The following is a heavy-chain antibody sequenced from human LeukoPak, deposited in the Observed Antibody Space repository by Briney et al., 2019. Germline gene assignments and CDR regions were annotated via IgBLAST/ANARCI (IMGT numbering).Heavy chain of an antibody. CDR3: ARASGRVVAYYFDY. CDR2: ISSSGSTI. CDR1: GFTFSSYE. Sequence: PGGSLRLSCAASGFTFSSYEMNWVRQAPGKGLEWVSYISSSGSTIYYADSVKGRYTISRDNAKNSLYLQMNSLRAEDTAVYYCARASGRVVAYYFDYWGQGTLVTVSS. V-gene: IGHV3-48*03. D-gene: IGHD2-15*01. J-gene: IGHJ4*02.